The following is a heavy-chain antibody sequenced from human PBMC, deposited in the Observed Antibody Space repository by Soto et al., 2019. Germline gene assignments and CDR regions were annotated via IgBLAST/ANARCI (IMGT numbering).Heavy chain of an antibody. CDR3: ARDRRLWFSYSDY. D-gene: IGHD3-10*01. V-gene: IGHV3-30-3*01. CDR2: ISYDGSNK. J-gene: IGHJ4*02. CDR1: GFTFSSYA. Sequence: GGSLRLSCAASGFTFSSYAMHWVRQAPGKGLEWVAVISYDGSNKYYADSVKGRFTISRDNSKNTLYLQMNSLRAEDTAVYYCARDRRLWFSYSDYWGQGTLVTVSS.